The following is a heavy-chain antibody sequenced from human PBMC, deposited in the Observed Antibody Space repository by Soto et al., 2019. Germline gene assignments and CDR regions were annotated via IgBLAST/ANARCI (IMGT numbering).Heavy chain of an antibody. Sequence: QVQLQQWGAGLLKPSETLSLTCAVYGGSFSGYYWSWIRQPPGKGLEWIGEINHSGSTNYNPSLKSRVTISVDTSKNQFSLKLSSVTAADTAVYYCARGPVAGITVFYYYYGMDVWGQGTTVTVSS. CDR1: GGSFSGYY. CDR2: INHSGST. CDR3: ARGPVAGITVFYYYYGMDV. J-gene: IGHJ6*02. D-gene: IGHD6-19*01. V-gene: IGHV4-34*01.